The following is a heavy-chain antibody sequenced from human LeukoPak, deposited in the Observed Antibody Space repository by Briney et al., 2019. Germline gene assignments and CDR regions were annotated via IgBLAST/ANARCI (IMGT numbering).Heavy chain of an antibody. Sequence: GGSLRLSCAASGFTFSSYGMHWVRQAPGKGLEWVAFIRYDGSNKYYADSVKGRFTISRDNSKNTLYLQMNSLRAEDTAVYYCAKDPLRGYSYGPFDYWGQGTLSPSPQ. CDR1: GFTFSSYG. J-gene: IGHJ4*02. V-gene: IGHV3-30*02. D-gene: IGHD5-18*01. CDR2: IRYDGSNK. CDR3: AKDPLRGYSYGPFDY.